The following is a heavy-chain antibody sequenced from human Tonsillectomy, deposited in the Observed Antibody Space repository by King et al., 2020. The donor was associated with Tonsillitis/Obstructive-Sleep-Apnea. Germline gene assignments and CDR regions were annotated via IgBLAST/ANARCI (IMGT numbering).Heavy chain of an antibody. CDR3: ARHPIVVVVAATRNAFDI. J-gene: IGHJ3*02. D-gene: IGHD2-15*01. CDR2: IYPGDSDT. CDR1: GYSFTSYW. Sequence: QLVQSGAEVKKPGESLKISCKGSGYSFTSYWIGWVRQMPGKGLEWMGIIYPGDSDTRYSPSFQGQVTTAADKSISTAYLQWSSLKASDTAMYYWARHPIVVVVAATRNAFDIWGQGTMVTVSS. V-gene: IGHV5-51*01.